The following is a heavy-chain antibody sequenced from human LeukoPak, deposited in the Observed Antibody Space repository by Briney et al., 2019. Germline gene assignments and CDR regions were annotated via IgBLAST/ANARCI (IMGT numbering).Heavy chain of an antibody. J-gene: IGHJ6*04. CDR1: GFTFTKYA. CDR3: AKGDDYYDILTGFYYYYGMDF. CDR2: ISDDGSIQ. Sequence: PGGSLRLSCAVSGFTFTKYAMHWVRQAPGKGLEWVAVISDDGSIQYYTESVKGRFTISRDNSKNTLYLQMDSLRAEDTAVYYCAKGDDYYDILTGFYYYYGMDFWGKGTTVTVSS. D-gene: IGHD3-9*01. V-gene: IGHV3-30*18.